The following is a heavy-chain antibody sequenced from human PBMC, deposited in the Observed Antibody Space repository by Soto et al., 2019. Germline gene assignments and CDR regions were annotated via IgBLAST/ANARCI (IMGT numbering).Heavy chain of an antibody. CDR1: GGSISSYY. CDR2: INRSGST. CDR3: ARDQPKRYEYSSSLIWFDP. V-gene: IGHV4-34*01. D-gene: IGHD6-6*01. J-gene: IGHJ5*02. Sequence: SETLSLTCTVSGGSISSYYWSWIRQPPGKGLEWIGEINRSGSTNYNPSLKSRVTISVDTSKNQFSLKLSSVTAADTAVYYCARDQPKRYEYSSSLIWFDPWGQGTLVTVSS.